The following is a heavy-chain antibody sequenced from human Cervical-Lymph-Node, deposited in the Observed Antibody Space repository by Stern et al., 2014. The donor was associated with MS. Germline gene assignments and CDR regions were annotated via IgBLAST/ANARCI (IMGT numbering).Heavy chain of an antibody. J-gene: IGHJ6*02. D-gene: IGHD3-16*01. CDR1: GFTLSSYA. Sequence: EVHLVESGGGLVQPGGSLRLSCAASGFTLSSYAMSWVRQAPGKGLEWVSAISGSGGSTYYADSVKGRFTISRDNSKNTLYVQMNSLRAEDTAVYYCANWGTIGDYYYYGMDVWGQGTTVTVSS. CDR2: ISGSGGST. CDR3: ANWGTIGDYYYYGMDV. V-gene: IGHV3-23*04.